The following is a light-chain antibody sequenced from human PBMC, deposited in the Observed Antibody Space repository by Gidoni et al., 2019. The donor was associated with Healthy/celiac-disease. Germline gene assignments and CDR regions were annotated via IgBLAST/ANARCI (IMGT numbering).Light chain of an antibody. J-gene: IGKJ1*01. V-gene: IGKV3-15*01. CDR2: GAS. Sequence: EIVMTQSPATLSVSPGERATLPCRASQSVSSNLAWYQQKPGQAPRLLIYGASTRATGIPARFSGSGSGTEFTLTISSLQSEDFAVYYCQQYNNWLTFGQGTKVEIK. CDR1: QSVSSN. CDR3: QQYNNWLT.